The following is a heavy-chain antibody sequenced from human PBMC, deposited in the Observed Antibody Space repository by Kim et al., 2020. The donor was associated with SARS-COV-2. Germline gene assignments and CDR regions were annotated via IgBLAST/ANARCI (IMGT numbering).Heavy chain of an antibody. CDR3: AKEAFVATTGDAFDL. D-gene: IGHD2-15*01. J-gene: IGHJ3*01. CDR1: GFTFGDYP. V-gene: IGHV3-23*01. CDR2: IRSSGEAT. Sequence: GGSLRLSCVASGFTFGDYPMTWVRQAPGKGLEWVSTIRSSGEATYYSDSVRGRFTMSRDNSKNMLYLHMDSLRAEDTAIYYCAKEAFVATTGDAFDLWGQGTPVTVSS.